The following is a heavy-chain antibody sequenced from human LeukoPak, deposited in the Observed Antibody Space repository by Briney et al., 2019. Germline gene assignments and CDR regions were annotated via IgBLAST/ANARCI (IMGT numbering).Heavy chain of an antibody. CDR1: GGSISRYY. Sequence: SETLSLTCTVSGGSISRYYWSWIRQPPGKGLEWIGYIYSSGSTNYNPSLKSRVTISVDTSKNQHSLKLRSVTAADTAVYFCARHSAYSSGWFYYWGQGTLVTVSS. CDR3: ARHSAYSSGWFYY. CDR2: IYSSGST. J-gene: IGHJ4*02. D-gene: IGHD6-19*01. V-gene: IGHV4-59*08.